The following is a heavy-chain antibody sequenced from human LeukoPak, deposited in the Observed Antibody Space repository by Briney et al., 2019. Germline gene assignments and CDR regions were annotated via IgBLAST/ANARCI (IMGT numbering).Heavy chain of an antibody. CDR1: GGSISSYY. J-gene: IGHJ5*02. CDR3: ARDNGFAGFGGLYHNWFDP. CDR2: IYYSGST. V-gene: IGHV4-59*01. D-gene: IGHD3-10*01. Sequence: SETLSLTCTVSGGSISSYYWSWIRQPPGKGLEWIGYIYYSGSTNYNPSLKSRVTISVDTSKNQFSLKLSSVTVADTAVYYCARDNGFAGFGGLYHNWFDPWGQGTLVTVSS.